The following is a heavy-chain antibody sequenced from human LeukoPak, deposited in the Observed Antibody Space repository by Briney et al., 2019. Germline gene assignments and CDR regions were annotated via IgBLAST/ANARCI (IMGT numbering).Heavy chain of an antibody. Sequence: PGGSLRLSCAASGFTFSSYGMHWVRQAPGKGLEWVSYISSSGSTIYYADSVKGRFTISRDNAKNSLYLQMNSLRAEDTAVYYCARDPGGSGSYDYWGQGTLVTVSS. J-gene: IGHJ4*02. CDR2: ISSSGSTI. CDR1: GFTFSSYG. CDR3: ARDPGGSGSYDY. D-gene: IGHD3-10*01. V-gene: IGHV3-48*04.